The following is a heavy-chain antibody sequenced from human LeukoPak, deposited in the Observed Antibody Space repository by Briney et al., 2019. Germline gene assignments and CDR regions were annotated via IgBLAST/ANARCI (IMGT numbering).Heavy chain of an antibody. J-gene: IGHJ3*02. D-gene: IGHD6-19*01. CDR2: ISGSGGST. V-gene: IGHV3-23*01. CDR3: AKDVTVAGTDAFDI. CDR1: GGSISSYY. Sequence: ETLSLTCTVSGGSISSYYWSWVRQAPGKGLEWVSAISGSGGSTYYADSVKGRFTISRDNSKNTLYLQMNSLRAEDTAVYYCAKDVTVAGTDAFDIWGQGTMVTVSS.